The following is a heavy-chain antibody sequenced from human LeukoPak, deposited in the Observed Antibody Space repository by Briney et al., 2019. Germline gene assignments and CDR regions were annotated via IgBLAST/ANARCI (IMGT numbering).Heavy chain of an antibody. CDR1: GYTFTGYY. V-gene: IGHV1-2*04. CDR2: INPNSGGT. CDR3: ARDSAPYYYDSSGYYPYYFDY. J-gene: IGHJ4*02. Sequence: ASVKVSCKASGYTFTGYYMHWVRQAPGQGLEWMGWINPNSGGTNYAQKFQGWVTMTRDTSISTAYMELSRLRSDDTAVYYCARDSAPYYYDSSGYYPYYFDYWGQGTLVTVSS. D-gene: IGHD3-22*01.